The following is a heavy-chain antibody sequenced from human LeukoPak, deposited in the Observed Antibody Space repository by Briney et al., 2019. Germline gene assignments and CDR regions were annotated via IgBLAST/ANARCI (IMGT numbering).Heavy chain of an antibody. CDR2: IYYSGST. J-gene: IGHJ4*02. D-gene: IGHD3-3*01. CDR3: ARINFWSGYFDPDY. V-gene: IGHV4-59*01. CDR1: GGSISSYY. Sequence: SETLSLTCTVSGGSISSYYWSWIRQPPGKGLEWIGYIYYSGSTNYNPSLKSRVTISVDTSKNQFSLKLSSVTAADTAVYYCARINFWSGYFDPDYWGQGTLVTVSS.